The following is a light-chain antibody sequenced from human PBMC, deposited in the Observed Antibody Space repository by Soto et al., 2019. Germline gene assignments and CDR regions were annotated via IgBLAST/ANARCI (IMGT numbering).Light chain of an antibody. V-gene: IGKV1-33*01. Sequence: DIQMTQSPSSLSASVGDRVTITCQASQDISKYLSWYQQKPGKAPKLLIYGASTLERGFPSRFSGSGTGTDFTFTISRLQREDIATYYCLHYDRFSLTFGGGTKVEI. J-gene: IGKJ4*01. CDR1: QDISKY. CDR3: LHYDRFSLT. CDR2: GAS.